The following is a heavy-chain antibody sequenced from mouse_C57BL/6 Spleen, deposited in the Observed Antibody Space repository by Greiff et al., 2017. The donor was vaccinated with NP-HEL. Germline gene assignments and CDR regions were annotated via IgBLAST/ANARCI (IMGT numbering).Heavy chain of an antibody. CDR2: ISNGGGST. J-gene: IGHJ1*03. V-gene: IGHV5-12*01. Sequence: EVMLVESGGGLVQPGGSLKLSCAASGFTFSDYYMYWVRQTPEKRLEWVAYISNGGGSTYYPDTVKGRFTISRDNAKNTLYLQMSRLKSEDTAMYYCARARMVTTYFDVWGTGTTVTVSS. CDR1: GFTFSDYY. D-gene: IGHD2-2*01. CDR3: ARARMVTTYFDV.